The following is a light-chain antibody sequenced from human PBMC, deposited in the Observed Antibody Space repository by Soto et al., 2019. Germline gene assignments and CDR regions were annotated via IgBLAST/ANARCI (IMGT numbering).Light chain of an antibody. J-gene: IGLJ2*01. CDR1: SSDVGTYNF. Sequence: QLVLTQPASVSGSPGQSITISCTGTSSDVGTYNFVSWYQHHPGKAPKLIIYEVTNRPSGVSNRFSGSKSGNTASLTISGLQADDEAYYYCSSYTNTVVFGGGTKVTVL. CDR3: SSYTNTVV. CDR2: EVT. V-gene: IGLV2-14*01.